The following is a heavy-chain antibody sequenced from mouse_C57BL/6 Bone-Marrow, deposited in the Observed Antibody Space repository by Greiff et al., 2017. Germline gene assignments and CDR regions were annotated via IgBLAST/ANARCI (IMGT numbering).Heavy chain of an antibody. CDR2: IHPNSGST. J-gene: IGHJ2*01. V-gene: IGHV1-64*01. CDR1: GYTFTSYW. CDR3: AREGDGYYFDY. D-gene: IGHD2-3*01. Sequence: QVQLKQPGAELVKPGASVKLSCKASGYTFTSYWMHWVKQRPGQGLEWIGMIHPNSGSTNYNEKFKSKATLTVDKSSSTAYMQLSSLTSVDSAVYYCAREGDGYYFDYWGQGTTLTVSS.